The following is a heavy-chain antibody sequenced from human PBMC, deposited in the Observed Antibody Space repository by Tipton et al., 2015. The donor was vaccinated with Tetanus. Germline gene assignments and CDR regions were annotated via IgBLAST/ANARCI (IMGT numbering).Heavy chain of an antibody. D-gene: IGHD3-10*01. CDR2: IYYSGST. J-gene: IGHJ4*02. CDR3: ARGGFGEFPDY. Sequence: GLVKPSETLSLTCTVSGGSVSSGSYYWSWIRQPPGKGLEWIGYIYYSGSTNYNPSLKSRVTISVDTSKNQFSLKLNSVTAADTAVYYCARGGFGEFPDYWGQGTLVTASS. V-gene: IGHV4-61*01. CDR1: GGSVSSGSYY.